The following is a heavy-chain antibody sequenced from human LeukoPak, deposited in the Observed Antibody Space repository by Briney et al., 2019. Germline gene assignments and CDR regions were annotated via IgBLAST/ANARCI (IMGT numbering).Heavy chain of an antibody. J-gene: IGHJ4*02. Sequence: KTGGSLRLSCAASGFTVSSNYMSWVRQAPGKGLEWVSSISSGSKNIFYADSVKGRFTISRDNAQNSLFLQMNSLRADDTAIYYCASALLGIIPSYWGRGTSVIVSS. V-gene: IGHV3-21*06. D-gene: IGHD7-27*01. CDR1: GFTVSSNY. CDR2: ISSGSKNI. CDR3: ASALLGIIPSY.